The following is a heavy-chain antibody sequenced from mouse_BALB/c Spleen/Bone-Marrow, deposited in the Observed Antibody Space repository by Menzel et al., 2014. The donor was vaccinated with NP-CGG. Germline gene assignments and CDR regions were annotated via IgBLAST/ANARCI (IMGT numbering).Heavy chain of an antibody. J-gene: IGHJ3*01. V-gene: IGHV14-3*02. CDR1: GFNIKDTH. Sequence: EVQLQQSGAELVKPETSVKLSCTASGFNIKDTHLHWVQQRPEQGLEWIGRFDPTNGNPKYDPKFQGKATITVDTSSNTAYLQLSSLTSEDTAVYYCASYDGSRFAYWGQGTLVTVSA. CDR3: ASYDGSRFAY. D-gene: IGHD2-3*01. CDR2: FDPTNGNP.